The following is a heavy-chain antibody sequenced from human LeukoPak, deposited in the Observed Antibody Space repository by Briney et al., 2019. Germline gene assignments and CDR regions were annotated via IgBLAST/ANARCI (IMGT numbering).Heavy chain of an antibody. J-gene: IGHJ4*02. D-gene: IGHD3-22*01. CDR2: MNPNSGDT. CDR3: ARASVDSSGYYYYFDY. CDR1: GYTFTSYD. V-gene: IGHV1-8*01. Sequence: ASVKVSCKASGYTFTSYDINWVRQAPGQGLEWMGWMNPNSGDTGYAQKFQGRVSITKNTSISTAYMELSSLRYDDTAVYYCARASVDSSGYYYYFDYWGQGTLVTVSS.